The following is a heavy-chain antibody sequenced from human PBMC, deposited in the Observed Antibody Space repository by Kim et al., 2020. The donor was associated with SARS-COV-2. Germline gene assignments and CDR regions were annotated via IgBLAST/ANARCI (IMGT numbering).Heavy chain of an antibody. CDR2: ISAYNGNT. J-gene: IGHJ6*02. V-gene: IGHV1-18*01. D-gene: IGHD6-19*01. CDR3: ARVEIPPGYSSGWYSRGFYYGMDV. Sequence: ASVKVSCKASGYTFTSYGISWVRQAPGQGLEWMGWISAYNGNTNYAQKLQGRVTMTTDTSTSTAYMELRSLRSDDTAVYYCARVEIPPGYSSGWYSRGFYYGMDVWGQGTTVTVSS. CDR1: GYTFTSYG.